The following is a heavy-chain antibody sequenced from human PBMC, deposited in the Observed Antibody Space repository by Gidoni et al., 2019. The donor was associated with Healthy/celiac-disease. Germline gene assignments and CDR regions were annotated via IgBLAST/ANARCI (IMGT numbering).Heavy chain of an antibody. CDR1: GFTVSSNY. CDR3: AGYSSGYWGDAFDI. V-gene: IGHV3-53*01. J-gene: IGHJ3*02. D-gene: IGHD3-22*01. Sequence: EVQLVESGGGLIQPGGSLRLSCAASGFTVSSNYMSWVRQAPGKGLEWVSVIYSGGSTYYADSVKGRFTISRDNSKNTLYLQMNSLRAEDTAVYYCAGYSSGYWGDAFDIWGQGTMVTVSS. CDR2: IYSGGST.